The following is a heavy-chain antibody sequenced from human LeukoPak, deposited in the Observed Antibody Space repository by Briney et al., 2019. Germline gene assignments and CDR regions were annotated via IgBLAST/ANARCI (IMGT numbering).Heavy chain of an antibody. Sequence: ASVKVSCKASGGTFSSYAISWVRQAPGQGLEWMGGIIPIFGTANYAQKFQGRVTITTDESTSTAYMELSSLRSEDTAVYYCARDRFPYYYDSSGYFDYWGQGTPVTVSS. D-gene: IGHD3-22*01. CDR3: ARDRFPYYYDSSGYFDY. J-gene: IGHJ4*02. CDR1: GGTFSSYA. CDR2: IIPIFGTA. V-gene: IGHV1-69*05.